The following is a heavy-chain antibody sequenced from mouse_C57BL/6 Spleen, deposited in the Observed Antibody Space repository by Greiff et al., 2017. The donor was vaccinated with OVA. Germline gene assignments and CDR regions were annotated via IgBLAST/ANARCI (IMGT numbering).Heavy chain of an antibody. J-gene: IGHJ3*01. D-gene: IGHD2-4*01. CDR2: IWGVGST. V-gene: IGHV2-6*01. CDR3: ASDRDYDYGGFAY. Sequence: VKVVESGPGLVAPSQSLSITCTVSGFSLTSYGVDWVRQSPGKGLEWLGVIWGVGSTNYNSALKSRLSISKDNSKSQVFLKMNSLQTDDTAMYYCASDRDYDYGGFAYWGQGTLVTVSA. CDR1: GFSLTSYG.